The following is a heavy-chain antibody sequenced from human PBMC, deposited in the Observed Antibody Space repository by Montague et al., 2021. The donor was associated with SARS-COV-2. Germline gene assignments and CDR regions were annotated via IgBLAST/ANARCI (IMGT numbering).Heavy chain of an antibody. Sequence: SETLSLTCTVSGGSISTYYWNWIRQFPGKGLEWIGYIDYSGSTNYNPSLQSRVIISVDRSKIQFSLKINSVTAADTAIYYCARHARGEGYTSWFDSWGQGTLVTVSS. D-gene: IGHD5-24*01. J-gene: IGHJ5*01. V-gene: IGHV4-59*01. CDR2: IDYSGST. CDR1: GGSISTYY. CDR3: ARHARGEGYTSWFDS.